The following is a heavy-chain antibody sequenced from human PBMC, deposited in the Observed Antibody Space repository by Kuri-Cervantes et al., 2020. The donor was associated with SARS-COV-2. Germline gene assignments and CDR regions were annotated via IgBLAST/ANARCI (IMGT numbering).Heavy chain of an antibody. V-gene: IGHV4-59*01. CDR2: IYYGGST. CDR1: GGSISSYY. CDR3: ARRKQYYYDSSGYYAFDY. Sequence: SETLSLTCTVSGGSISSYYWSWIRQPPGKGLEWIGYIYYGGSTNYNPSLKSRVTISVDTSKNQFSLKLSSVTAADTAVYYCARRKQYYYDSSGYYAFDYWGQGTLVTVSS. J-gene: IGHJ4*02. D-gene: IGHD3-22*01.